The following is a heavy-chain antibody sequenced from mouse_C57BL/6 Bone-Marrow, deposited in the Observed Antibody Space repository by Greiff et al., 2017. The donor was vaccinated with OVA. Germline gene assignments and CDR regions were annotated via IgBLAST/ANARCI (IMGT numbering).Heavy chain of an antibody. CDR3: ARGGSNPDY. D-gene: IGHD1-1*01. CDR2: ISDGGSYT. CDR1: GFTFSSYA. V-gene: IGHV5-4*03. Sequence: EVMLVESGGGLVKPGGSLKLSCAASGFTFSSYAMSWVRQTPEKRLEWVATISDGGSYTYYPDNVKGRFTISRDNAKNNLYLQMSHLKSEDTAMYYCARGGSNPDYWGQGTTLTVSS. J-gene: IGHJ2*01.